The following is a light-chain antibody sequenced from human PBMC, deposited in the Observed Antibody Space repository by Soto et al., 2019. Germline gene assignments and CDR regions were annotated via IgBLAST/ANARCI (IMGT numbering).Light chain of an antibody. CDR1: SSDVGGHNY. V-gene: IGLV2-14*01. Sequence: QSALTQPASVSGSPGQSITISCTGTSSDVGGHNYVSWYQQHPGKAPKLMIYEVSDRPSGVSNRFSGSKSGNPASLTISGLQAEDEADYYCSSYTSSSTLYVFGTGTKLTVL. CDR2: EVS. J-gene: IGLJ1*01. CDR3: SSYTSSSTLYV.